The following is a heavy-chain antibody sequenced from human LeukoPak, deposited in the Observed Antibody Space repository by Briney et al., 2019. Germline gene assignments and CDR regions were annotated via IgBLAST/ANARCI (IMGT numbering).Heavy chain of an antibody. J-gene: IGHJ4*02. CDR3: ARDLGGILTGYLFDY. D-gene: IGHD3-9*01. Sequence: ASVKVSCKASGYTFTGYYMHWVRQAPGQGLEWMGWINPNSGGTNYAQKFQGRVTVTRDTSISTAYMELSRLRSDDTAVYYCARDLGGILTGYLFDYWGQGTLVTVSS. CDR2: INPNSGGT. V-gene: IGHV1-2*02. CDR1: GYTFTGYY.